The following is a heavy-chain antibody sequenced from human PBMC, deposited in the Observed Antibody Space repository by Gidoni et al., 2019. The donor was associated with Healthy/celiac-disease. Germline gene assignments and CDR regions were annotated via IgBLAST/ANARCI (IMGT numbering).Heavy chain of an antibody. CDR3: ARDHSPYDYIWGSYRYTLNWFDP. D-gene: IGHD3-16*02. CDR2: ISSSSSYI. Sequence: EVQLVESGGGLVKPGGSLRLSCAASGFTFSSYSMNWVRQAPGKGLEWVSSISSSSSYIYYADSVKGRFTISRDNAKNSLYLQMNSLRAEDTAVYYCARDHSPYDYIWGSYRYTLNWFDPWGQGTLVTVSS. J-gene: IGHJ5*02. CDR1: GFTFSSYS. V-gene: IGHV3-21*01.